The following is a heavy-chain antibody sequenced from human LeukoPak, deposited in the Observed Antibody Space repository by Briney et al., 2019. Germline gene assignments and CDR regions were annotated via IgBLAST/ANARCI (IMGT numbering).Heavy chain of an antibody. CDR3: SRGIDGYDSIVDY. D-gene: IGHD5-24*01. Sequence: GGSLRLSCAASGFTFSSYAMHWVRQAPGKGLEWVAVLWYDGSNKYYADSMKGRFTISRDNSNNTLYLQMNSLRVEDTAVYYCSRGIDGYDSIVDYWGQGTLVTVSS. V-gene: IGHV3-33*01. J-gene: IGHJ4*02. CDR1: GFTFSSYA. CDR2: LWYDGSNK.